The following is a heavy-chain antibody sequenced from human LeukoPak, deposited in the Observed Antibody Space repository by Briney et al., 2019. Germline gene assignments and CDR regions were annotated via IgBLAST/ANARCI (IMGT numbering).Heavy chain of an antibody. Sequence: PSETLSLTCTVSGGSITSSSYYWGWIRQPPGKGPEWIGSIYYSGSTNYNPSLKSRVTTSLDTSKNQFSLKLTSVTAADTAVYYCASVRGYSSGWYASGFDPWGQGTLVTVSS. CDR2: IYYSGST. CDR1: GGSITSSSYY. D-gene: IGHD6-19*01. V-gene: IGHV4-39*07. CDR3: ASVRGYSSGWYASGFDP. J-gene: IGHJ5*02.